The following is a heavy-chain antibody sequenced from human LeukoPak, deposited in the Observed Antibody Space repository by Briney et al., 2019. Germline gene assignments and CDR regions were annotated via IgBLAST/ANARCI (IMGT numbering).Heavy chain of an antibody. D-gene: IGHD4-23*01. Sequence: SETLSLTCSGSGFSINSVYYGGWTPQPPGKGLEWIGSIYDSGNNYHNPSLKTRLTMSVDITKNHFSLNRISATDADASIYSCERVNCSGNYYFDYWGQRTLVTLSS. CDR1: GFSINSVYY. CDR3: ERVNCSGNYYFDY. J-gene: IGHJ4*02. CDR2: IYDSGNN. V-gene: IGHV4-38-2*02.